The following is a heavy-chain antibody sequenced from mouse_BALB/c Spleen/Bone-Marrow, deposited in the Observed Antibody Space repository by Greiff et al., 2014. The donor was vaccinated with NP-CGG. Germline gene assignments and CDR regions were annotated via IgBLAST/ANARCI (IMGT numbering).Heavy chain of an antibody. CDR1: GYKFTDYE. CDR3: TREGIYFGYDVPMDY. Sequence: ESGAELVRPGASVTLSCKASGYKFTDYEMHWVKQTPVHGLEWIGSIDPETGGTAYNQNFKGKATLTADRSSTTAYMEPRSLTSEDSAVYYCTREGIYFGYDVPMDYWGQGTSVTVSS. D-gene: IGHD2-2*01. V-gene: IGHV1-15*01. J-gene: IGHJ4*01. CDR2: IDPETGGT.